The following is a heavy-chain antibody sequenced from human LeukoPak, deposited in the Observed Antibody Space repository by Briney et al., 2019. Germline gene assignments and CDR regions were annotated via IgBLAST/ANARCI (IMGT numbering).Heavy chain of an antibody. CDR3: ARDRTYCSTTNCPRLGMDV. CDR1: GFTFTRYG. V-gene: IGHV3-33*01. Sequence: PGGSLRLSCEVAGFTFTRYGMHWVRQAPGKGLEWVAVAWHDASDKSYADSVKGRFTISRDDSKNMLYLQMNSLRAEDTALYYCARDRTYCSTTNCPRLGMDVWGQGTTVTVSS. J-gene: IGHJ6*02. CDR2: AWHDASDK. D-gene: IGHD2-2*01.